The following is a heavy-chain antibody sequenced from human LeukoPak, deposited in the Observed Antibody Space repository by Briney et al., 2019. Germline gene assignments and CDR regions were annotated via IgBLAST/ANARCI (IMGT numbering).Heavy chain of an antibody. CDR2: ISSSGSTI. D-gene: IGHD6-13*01. J-gene: IGHJ4*02. CDR1: GFTFSSYE. V-gene: IGHV3-48*03. CDR3: AKDSRTTYDSSWLYYFDS. Sequence: PGGSLRLSCAASGFTFSSYEMNWVRQAPGKGLEWVSYISSSGSTIYYADSVKGRFTTSRDNSKNTVYLQMKRMRAEDTAIYYCAKDSRTTYDSSWLYYFDSWGLGTLVTVSS.